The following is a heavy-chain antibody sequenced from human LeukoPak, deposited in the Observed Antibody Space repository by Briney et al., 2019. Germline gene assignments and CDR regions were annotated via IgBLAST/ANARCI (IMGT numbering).Heavy chain of an antibody. Sequence: PSETLSLTCTVSGGSISSSSYYWGWIRQPPGKGLEWIGSIYYSGSTNYNPPLKSRVTISVDTPKNQFSLKLSSVTAADTAVYYCARLESSVSGWYLGVNRWFDPWGQGTLVTVSS. J-gene: IGHJ5*02. CDR3: ARLESSVSGWYLGVNRWFDP. CDR2: IYYSGST. V-gene: IGHV4-39*07. CDR1: GGSISSSSYY. D-gene: IGHD6-19*01.